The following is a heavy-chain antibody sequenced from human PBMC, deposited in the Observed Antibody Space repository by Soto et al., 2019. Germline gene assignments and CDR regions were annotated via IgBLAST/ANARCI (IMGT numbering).Heavy chain of an antibody. CDR3: AKVKTWTYFDY. V-gene: IGHV3-23*04. CDR1: GFTFGTYA. J-gene: IGHJ4*02. Sequence: EVQLVESGGDLVQPGGSLRLSCAASGFTFGTYAMSWVRQAPGKGLGGVSSISGGGTTTYYADSVKGRFTISRDNSKNTLYLQMNSLRAEDTAVYYCAKVKTWTYFDYWGQGTLVTVSS. CDR2: ISGGGTTT.